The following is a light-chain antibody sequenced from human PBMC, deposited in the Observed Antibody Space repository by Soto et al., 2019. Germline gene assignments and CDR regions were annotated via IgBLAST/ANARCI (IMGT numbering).Light chain of an antibody. Sequence: EIVLTQSPATLSLSPGERATLSCRASQSVSRSLAWYQQRPGQAPRLLIYDESNRATGIPARFSGSGSETDFTLTISRLEPEDFAVYYCQQYGSSGTVGQGTKVDI. CDR1: QSVSRS. CDR2: DES. J-gene: IGKJ1*01. CDR3: QQYGSSGT. V-gene: IGKV3-11*01.